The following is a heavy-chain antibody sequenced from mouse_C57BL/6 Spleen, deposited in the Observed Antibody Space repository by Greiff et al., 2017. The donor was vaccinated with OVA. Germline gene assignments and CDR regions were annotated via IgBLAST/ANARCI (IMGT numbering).Heavy chain of an antibody. CDR2: IDPSDSYT. V-gene: IGHV1-69*01. CDR1: GYTFTSYW. J-gene: IGHJ2*01. CDR3: ARGEGLTVDY. D-gene: IGHD4-1*01. Sequence: QVQLQQPGAELVMPGASVKLSCKASGYTFTSYWMHWVKQRPGQGLEWIGEIDPSDSYTNYNQKFKGKSTLTVDKSSSTAYMQLSSLTSEDSAVYYCARGEGLTVDYWGQGTTLTVSS.